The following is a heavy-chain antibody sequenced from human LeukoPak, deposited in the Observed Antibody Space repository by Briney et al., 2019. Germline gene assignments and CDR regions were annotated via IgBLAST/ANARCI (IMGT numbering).Heavy chain of an antibody. Sequence: GASVKVSCKASGYTFTSYGISWVRQAPGQGLEWMGWISAYNGNTNYAQKLRGRVTMTTDTSTSTAYMELRSLRSDDAAVYYCARDGEFITMVRGVIIIRFDYWGQGTLVTVSS. V-gene: IGHV1-18*01. CDR1: GYTFTSYG. CDR3: ARDGEFITMVRGVIIIRFDY. D-gene: IGHD3-10*01. CDR2: ISAYNGNT. J-gene: IGHJ4*02.